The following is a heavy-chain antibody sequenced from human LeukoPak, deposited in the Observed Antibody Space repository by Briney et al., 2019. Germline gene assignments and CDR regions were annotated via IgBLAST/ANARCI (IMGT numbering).Heavy chain of an antibody. CDR1: GYTFTSYA. CDR3: ARDRYGDAFAHFDY. J-gene: IGHJ4*02. Sequence: ASVKVSCKASGYTFTSYAMHWVRQAPGQGLEWMGWITPSGGTNYPQKFQGRVAITRDTSITTPYMDLSRLTSDDTAVCYCARDRYGDAFAHFDYWGQGALVTVSS. CDR2: ITPSGGT. D-gene: IGHD5-24*01. V-gene: IGHV1-2*02.